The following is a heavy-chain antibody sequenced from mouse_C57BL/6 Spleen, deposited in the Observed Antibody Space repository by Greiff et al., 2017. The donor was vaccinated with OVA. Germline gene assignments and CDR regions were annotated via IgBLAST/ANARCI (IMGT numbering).Heavy chain of an antibody. CDR1: GYTFTDYE. V-gene: IGHV1-15*01. CDR2: IDPETGGT. J-gene: IGHJ3*01. Sequence: VQLQQSGAALVRPGASVTLSCKASGYTFTDYEMHWVKQTPVHGLEWIGAIDPETGGTAYNQKFKGKAILTADKSSSTAYMELRSLTSEDSAVYYCTPRDSSGYVTWFAYWGQGTLVTVSA. CDR3: TPRDSSGYVTWFAY. D-gene: IGHD3-2*02.